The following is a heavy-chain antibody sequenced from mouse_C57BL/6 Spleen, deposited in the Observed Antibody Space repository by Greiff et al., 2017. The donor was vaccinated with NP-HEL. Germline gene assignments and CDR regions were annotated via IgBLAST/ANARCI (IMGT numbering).Heavy chain of an antibody. V-gene: IGHV1-55*01. CDR3: ARDYYGSSYVGYFDY. J-gene: IGHJ2*01. CDR2: IYPGSGST. D-gene: IGHD1-1*01. Sequence: QVQLQQPGAELVKPGASVKMSCKASGYTFTSYWITWVKQRPGQGLEWIGDIYPGSGSTNYNEKFKSKATLTVDTSSSTTYMQLSSLTSEDSAVYYCARDYYGSSYVGYFDYWGQGTTLTVSS. CDR1: GYTFTSYW.